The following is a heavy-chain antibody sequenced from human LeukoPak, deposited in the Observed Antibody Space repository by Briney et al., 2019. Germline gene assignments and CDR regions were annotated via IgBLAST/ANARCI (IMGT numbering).Heavy chain of an antibody. D-gene: IGHD4-11*01. CDR3: ARLHPLHSHGFDY. CDR1: VGSISSYY. J-gene: IGHJ4*02. CDR2: IYTTGNT. V-gene: IGHV4-4*07. Sequence: SETLSLTCSVSVGSISSYYWSWIRQPAGKGREWIGRIYTTGNTDYNPSLKSRVTMSVDTSKNQFSLKLSSVTAADTAVYYCARLHPLHSHGFDYWGQGTLVTVSS.